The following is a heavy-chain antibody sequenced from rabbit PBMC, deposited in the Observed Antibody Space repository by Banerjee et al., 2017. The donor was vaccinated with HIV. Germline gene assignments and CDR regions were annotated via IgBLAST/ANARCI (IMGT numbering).Heavy chain of an antibody. CDR1: GFTFSSYW. Sequence: QSLEESGGDLVKPEGSLTLTCTASGFTFSSYWMYWVRQAPGKGLEWIACMPIGNSGTTYYASWAKGRFTVSKTSSTTMTLQMTSLTAADTATYFCVRNFDLWGPGTLVTVS. CDR2: MPIGNSGTT. V-gene: IGHV1S40*01. CDR3: VRNFDL. J-gene: IGHJ4*01.